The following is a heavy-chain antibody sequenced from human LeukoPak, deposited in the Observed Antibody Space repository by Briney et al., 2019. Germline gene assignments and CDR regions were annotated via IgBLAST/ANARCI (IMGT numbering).Heavy chain of an antibody. CDR3: AKSFRSTSLDY. Sequence: GGSLRLSCAASGFTFRSYGMTWVRQAPGKGLEWVSAISGNGDSTYYADSVKGRFTISRDNSRNTLYLQMNSLRAGDTAVYYCAKSFRSTSLDYWGQGTLVTVSS. CDR2: ISGNGDST. V-gene: IGHV3-23*01. CDR1: GFTFRSYG. J-gene: IGHJ4*02. D-gene: IGHD2-2*01.